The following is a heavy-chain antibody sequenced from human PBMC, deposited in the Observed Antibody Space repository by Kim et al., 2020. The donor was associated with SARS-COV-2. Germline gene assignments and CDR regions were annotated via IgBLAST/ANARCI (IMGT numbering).Heavy chain of an antibody. V-gene: IGHV1-46*01. D-gene: IGHD5-18*01. Sequence: NSAQKLQGGVTMTRETSTSTVYMELSSLGSEDTAIYYCATSRGYSYGFDYWGQGTLVTVSS. J-gene: IGHJ4*02. CDR3: ATSRGYSYGFDY.